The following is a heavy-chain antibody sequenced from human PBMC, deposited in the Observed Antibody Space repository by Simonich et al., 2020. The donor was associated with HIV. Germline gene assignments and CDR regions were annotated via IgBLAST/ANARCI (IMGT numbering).Heavy chain of an antibody. Sequence: EVQLVQSGAEVKKPGESLKISCKGSGYRFTSFWIGWVRQMPGKGLEWVGIIYPGDSDTRYNPSFQGQGTISADKSISTAYLQWSSLKASDTAMYYCARQYSSGWYFWFDPWGQGTLVTVSS. D-gene: IGHD6-19*01. CDR2: IYPGDSDT. V-gene: IGHV5-51*01. CDR3: ARQYSSGWYFWFDP. CDR1: GYRFTSFW. J-gene: IGHJ5*02.